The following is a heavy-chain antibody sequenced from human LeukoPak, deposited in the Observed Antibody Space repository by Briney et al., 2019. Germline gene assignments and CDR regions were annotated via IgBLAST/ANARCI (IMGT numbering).Heavy chain of an antibody. CDR1: GGTFSSYA. V-gene: IGHV1-69*13. Sequence: SVKVSCKASGGTFSSYAISWVRQAPGQGLEWMGGIIPIFGTANYAQKFQGRVTITADESTSTAYMELSSLRSEDTAVHYCARSLVAVAGRAWGAFDIWGQGTMVTVSS. D-gene: IGHD6-19*01. CDR3: ARSLVAVAGRAWGAFDI. J-gene: IGHJ3*02. CDR2: IIPIFGTA.